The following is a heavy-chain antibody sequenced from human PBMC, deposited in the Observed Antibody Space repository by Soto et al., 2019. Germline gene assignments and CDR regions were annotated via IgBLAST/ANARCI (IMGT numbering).Heavy chain of an antibody. CDR2: ISYDGSNK. J-gene: IGHJ4*02. V-gene: IGHV3-30*18. CDR1: GFTFSSYG. Sequence: PGGSLRLSCAASGFTFSSYGMHWVRQAPGKGLEWVSLISYDGSNKYCADSVKGRFTISRDNSKNKLYLQMYSLRVEDTAVYYCAKDRDYYYGSGSYSPFDYWGQGTLVTVSS. CDR3: AKDRDYYYGSGSYSPFDY. D-gene: IGHD3-10*01.